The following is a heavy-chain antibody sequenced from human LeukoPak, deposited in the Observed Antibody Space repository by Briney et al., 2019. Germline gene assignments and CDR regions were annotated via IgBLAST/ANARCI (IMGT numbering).Heavy chain of an antibody. V-gene: IGHV1-24*01. D-gene: IGHD5-18*01. CDR2: FDPEDGET. J-gene: IGHJ3*02. Sequence: ASVKVSCKVSGYTLTELSMHWVRQAPGKGLEWMGGFDPEDGETIYAQKFQGRVTMTEDTSTDTAYMELSSLRSEDTAVYYCATVPDTAMVEDAFDIWGQGTMVTVSS. CDR3: ATVPDTAMVEDAFDI. CDR1: GYTLTELS.